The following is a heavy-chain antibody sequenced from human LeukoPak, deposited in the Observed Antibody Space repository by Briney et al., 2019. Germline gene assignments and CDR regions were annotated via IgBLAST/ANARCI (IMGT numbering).Heavy chain of an antibody. CDR2: ISSDGSST. D-gene: IGHD1-26*01. CDR1: GFTFRTYW. CDR3: AREWALPGAYYMDV. Sequence: GGPLRLSCAASGFTFRTYWMHWVRQVPGKGLVWVSRISSDGSSTIYADSVKGRFTISRDNANNTLYPQMNSLRGEDTAVYYCAREWALPGAYYMDVWGKGTTVTVSS. J-gene: IGHJ6*03. V-gene: IGHV3-74*01.